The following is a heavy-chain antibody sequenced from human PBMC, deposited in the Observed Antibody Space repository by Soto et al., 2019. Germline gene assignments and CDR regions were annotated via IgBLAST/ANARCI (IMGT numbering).Heavy chain of an antibody. Sequence: PGESLKISCKGSGYSFTSYWIGWVRQMPGKGLEWMGIIYPGDSDTRYSPSFQGQVTISADKSISTAYLQWSSLKASDTAMYYCARHKYYDILTGDYGGYYFDYWGQGTLVTVSS. V-gene: IGHV5-51*01. CDR2: IYPGDSDT. CDR3: ARHKYYDILTGDYGGYYFDY. D-gene: IGHD3-9*01. J-gene: IGHJ4*02. CDR1: GYSFTSYW.